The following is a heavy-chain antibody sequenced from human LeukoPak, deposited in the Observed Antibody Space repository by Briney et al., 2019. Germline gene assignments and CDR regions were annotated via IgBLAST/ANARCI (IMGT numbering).Heavy chain of an antibody. J-gene: IGHJ6*02. CDR3: ARAPAPYCSGGSCYVPVQRDYYYYGMDV. CDR1: GGSISSYY. D-gene: IGHD2-15*01. V-gene: IGHV4-59*08. CDR2: IYYSGST. Sequence: SETLSLTCTVSGGSISSYYWSWIRQPPGKGLEWIGYIYYSGSTNYNPSLKSRVTISVDTSKNQFSLKLSSVTAADTAVYYCARAPAPYCSGGSCYVPVQRDYYYYGMDVWGQGTTVTVSS.